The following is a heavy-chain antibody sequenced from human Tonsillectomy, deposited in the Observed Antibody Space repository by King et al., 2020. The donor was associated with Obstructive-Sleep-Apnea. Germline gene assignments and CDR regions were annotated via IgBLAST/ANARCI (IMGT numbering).Heavy chain of an antibody. D-gene: IGHD3-22*01. CDR1: GYTFTNYA. J-gene: IGHJ4*02. Sequence: QLVQSGAEVKKPGASVKVSCKASGYTFTNYAIHWVRQAPGQRLEWMGWINAGNGNTKSSQKFQGRVTITRDKSASTAYMELSSLRSEDTAVYYCARPEAYYYDSSGFYSFDFWGQGSLVTVAS. V-gene: IGHV1-3*01. CDR3: ARPEAYYYDSSGFYSFDF. CDR2: INAGNGNT.